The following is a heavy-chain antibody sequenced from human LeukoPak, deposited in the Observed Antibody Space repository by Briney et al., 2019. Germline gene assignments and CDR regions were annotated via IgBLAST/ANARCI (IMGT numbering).Heavy chain of an antibody. D-gene: IGHD2-2*01. CDR2: IYHSGST. CDR3: ARGDCSSTSCYLRFDY. V-gene: IGHV4-38-2*02. CDR1: GYSISSGYY. Sequence: SETLSLTCTVSGYSISSGYYWGWIRQPPGKGLEWIGSIYHSGSTYYNPSLKSRVTISVDTSKNQFSLKLSSVTAADTAVYYCARGDCSSTSCYLRFDYWGQGTLVTVSS. J-gene: IGHJ4*02.